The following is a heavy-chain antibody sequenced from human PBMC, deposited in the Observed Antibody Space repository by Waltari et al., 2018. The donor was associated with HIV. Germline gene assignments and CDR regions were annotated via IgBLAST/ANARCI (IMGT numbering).Heavy chain of an antibody. CDR2: INPDSGGT. D-gene: IGHD3-22*01. CDR1: GYTSTASY. V-gene: IGHV1-2*06. J-gene: IGHJ4*02. CDR3: ARGVPVITGDY. Sequence: QVQLGRSGAEVKKPGASVKLSCKASGYTSTASYIHWMRQAPGQGLEWMGRINPDSGGTNYAQKFQGRVTMTRDTSLSTAYMELSRLRSDDTAVYYCARGVPVITGDYWGQGTLVTVSS.